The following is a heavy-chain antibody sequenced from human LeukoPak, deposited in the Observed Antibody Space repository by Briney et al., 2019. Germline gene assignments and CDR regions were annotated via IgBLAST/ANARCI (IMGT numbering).Heavy chain of an antibody. J-gene: IGHJ4*02. Sequence: GESLKISCKGSGYSFTTYWIGWVRQMPGKGLEWMGIIYPGDSNTYYSPSFQGQVTISADKSISTAYLQWSSLKASDTAIYYCARRAGSSRYYYLFDWGQGTLVTVSS. D-gene: IGHD3-22*01. CDR1: GYSFTTYW. V-gene: IGHV5-51*01. CDR2: IYPGDSNT. CDR3: ARRAGSSRYYYLFD.